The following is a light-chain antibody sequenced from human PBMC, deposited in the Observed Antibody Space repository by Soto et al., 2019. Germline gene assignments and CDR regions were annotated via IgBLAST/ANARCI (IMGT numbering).Light chain of an antibody. CDR1: SSDVGGYNY. Sequence: QSVLTQPASVSGSPGQSITISCTGTSSDVGGYNYVSWYQHHPGKAPKLIIYDVTNRPSGVSNPFSGSKSGNTASLTISGLQPEDEADYYCSSYTTSNTRQIVFGTGTKLTVV. V-gene: IGLV2-14*03. CDR3: SSYTTSNTRQIV. CDR2: DVT. J-gene: IGLJ1*01.